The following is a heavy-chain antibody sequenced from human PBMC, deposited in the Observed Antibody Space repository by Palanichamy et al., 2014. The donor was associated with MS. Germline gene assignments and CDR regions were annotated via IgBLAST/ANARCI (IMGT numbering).Heavy chain of an antibody. CDR1: GYSFANYD. CDR2: IRGYNGNT. CDR3: ARDHLINYELPDF. V-gene: IGHV1-18*01. Sequence: QVQLVQSGAEVRKPGSSVKISCQTSGYSFANYDISWVRQAPGQGLEWMGWIRGYNGNTKSTQKFHGRLTLTRDTSTGTAFMELGSLTSDDTAVYYCARDHLINYELPDFWGQGTLVTVSS. J-gene: IGHJ4*02. D-gene: IGHD1-7*01.